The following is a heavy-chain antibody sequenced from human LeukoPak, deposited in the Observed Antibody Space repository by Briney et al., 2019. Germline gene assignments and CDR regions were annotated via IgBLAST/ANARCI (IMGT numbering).Heavy chain of an antibody. CDR2: INNDGSGT. CDR3: VRGGFGHAMDV. Sequence: PGGSLRLSCAASEFTFSSYWMHWVRQAPGKGLVWVSVINNDGSGTNYAGSVKGRSTISRDNAKNTLYLQMTSLGAEDTAVYYCVRGGFGHAMDVWGQGTTVTVSS. J-gene: IGHJ6*02. D-gene: IGHD3-10*01. V-gene: IGHV3-74*01. CDR1: EFTFSSYW.